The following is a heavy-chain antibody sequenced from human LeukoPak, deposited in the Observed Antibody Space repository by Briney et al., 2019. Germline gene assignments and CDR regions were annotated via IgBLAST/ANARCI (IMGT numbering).Heavy chain of an antibody. Sequence: WGSLRLSCAASGFTVNTYDMHWVRQAPGEGPEWIAYFGISGTIYYADSVSGRFTISRDNAKNSLFLQMNSLRVDDTAIYYCAGYGVYPYWGQGTPVTVSS. D-gene: IGHD4-17*01. CDR2: FGISGTI. V-gene: IGHV3-48*01. CDR1: GFTVNTYD. CDR3: AGYGVYPY. J-gene: IGHJ4*02.